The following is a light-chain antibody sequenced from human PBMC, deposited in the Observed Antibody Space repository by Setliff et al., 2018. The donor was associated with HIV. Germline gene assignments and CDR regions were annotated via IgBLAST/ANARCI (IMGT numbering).Light chain of an antibody. CDR1: SSDVGTYDY. J-gene: IGLJ1*01. V-gene: IGLV2-23*02. Sequence: QSVLAQPPSVSGSPGQSVTISCTGTSSDVGTYDYVSWYQQHPGKAPKLMIYEVSKRPSGVSNRFSGSKSGNTASLTISGLQAEDEADYYCCSYAGSRIFYVFGTGTKGTVL. CDR2: EVS. CDR3: CSYAGSRIFYV.